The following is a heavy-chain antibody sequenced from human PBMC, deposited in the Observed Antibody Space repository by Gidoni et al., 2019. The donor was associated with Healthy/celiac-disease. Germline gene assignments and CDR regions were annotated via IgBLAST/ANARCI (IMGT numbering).Heavy chain of an antibody. Sequence: EVQLVQSGAEVKKPGESLKISCKGYGYSFTSYWIAWVRQMPGKGLEWMGIIYLGYSDTRYSPSFQGQVTISADKSISTAYLQWSSLKASDTAMYYCARLKSGITVAAYFDYWGQGTLVTVSS. D-gene: IGHD6-19*01. V-gene: IGHV5-51*01. J-gene: IGHJ4*02. CDR3: ARLKSGITVAAYFDY. CDR2: IYLGYSDT. CDR1: GYSFTSYW.